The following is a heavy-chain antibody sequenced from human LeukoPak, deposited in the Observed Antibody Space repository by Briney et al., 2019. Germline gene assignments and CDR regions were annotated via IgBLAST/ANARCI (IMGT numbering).Heavy chain of an antibody. J-gene: IGHJ4*02. CDR1: GYTFTGYY. CDR2: ISAYNGNT. D-gene: IGHD5-24*01. CDR3: AREEEMATLAFDY. Sequence: ASVKVSCKASGYTFTGYYMHWVRQAPGQGLEWMGWISAYNGNTNYAQKLQGRVTMTTDTSTSIAYMELRSLRSDDTAVYYCAREEEMATLAFDYWGQGTLVAVSS. V-gene: IGHV1-18*04.